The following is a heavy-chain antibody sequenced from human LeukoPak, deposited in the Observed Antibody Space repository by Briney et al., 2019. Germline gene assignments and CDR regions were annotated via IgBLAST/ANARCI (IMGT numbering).Heavy chain of an antibody. D-gene: IGHD3-3*01. CDR1: GFTFTSYA. CDR2: ISASGSST. V-gene: IGHV3-23*01. J-gene: IGHJ4*02. Sequence: PGGSLRLSCAASGFTFTSYAMNWVRQAPGKGLEWVSFISASGSSTHYADSVKGRFTISRDNSNNTLYLQINSLRAEDTAAYYCAKGAQYDFWTGYTLEYFDVWCKGTLVTVSS. CDR3: AKGAQYDFWTGYTLEYFDV.